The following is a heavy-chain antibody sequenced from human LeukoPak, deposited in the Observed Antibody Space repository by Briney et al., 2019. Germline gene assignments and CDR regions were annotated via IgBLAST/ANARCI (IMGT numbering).Heavy chain of an antibody. Sequence: PGGSLRLSCAASGFTFSSYAMHWVRQAPGKGLEWVAVISYDGSNKYYADSVKGRFTISRDNSKNTLYLQMNSLRAEDTAVYYCAGDAAIWGKGYYFDYWGQGTLVTVSS. J-gene: IGHJ4*02. V-gene: IGHV3-30-3*01. CDR1: GFTFSSYA. CDR2: ISYDGSNK. CDR3: AGDAAIWGKGYYFDY. D-gene: IGHD2-2*01.